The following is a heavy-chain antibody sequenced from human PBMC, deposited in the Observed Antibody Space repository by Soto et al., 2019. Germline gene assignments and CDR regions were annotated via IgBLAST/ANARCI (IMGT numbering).Heavy chain of an antibody. D-gene: IGHD4-4*01. CDR2: INYSGSP. V-gene: IGHV4-59*01. J-gene: IGHJ5*02. Sequence: SETLSLTCAVYGGSFSGYYWSWIRQPPGKGLECLGYINYSGSPSYNPSLKSRVTISIDTSENQFSLRLTSVTAADTAFYYCARLNSNYAKRSHWFDPWGQGILVTVSS. CDR1: GGSFSGYY. CDR3: ARLNSNYAKRSHWFDP.